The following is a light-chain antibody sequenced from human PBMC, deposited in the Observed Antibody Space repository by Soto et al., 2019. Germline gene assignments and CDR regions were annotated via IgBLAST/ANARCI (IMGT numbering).Light chain of an antibody. J-gene: IGKJ2*01. CDR1: QNIRTY. Sequence: DVQMTQSPDSLASSVGCSVTSTCRASQNIRTYLNWYQQKPGRAPKLLIHSASALPSGVPSRFSGSGSGTEFTLTMSGLQPEDFATYYCQQGHSTPYTFGQGTKVDIK. CDR3: QQGHSTPYT. V-gene: IGKV1-39*01. CDR2: SAS.